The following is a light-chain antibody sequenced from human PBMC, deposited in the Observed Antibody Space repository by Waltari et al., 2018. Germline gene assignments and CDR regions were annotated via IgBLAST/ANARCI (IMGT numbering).Light chain of an antibody. CDR2: ATS. CDR3: QQTYSTWT. J-gene: IGKJ1*01. CDR1: QSISNN. Sequence: DIQMSQSPSSLSASVGDRVTITCRASQSISNNLNWYQQKPGKAPKLLIHATSVLQSGVPSRFSGRGSGTDFTLTISSLQPEDFATYYCQQTYSTWTFGQGTAVEIK. V-gene: IGKV1-39*01.